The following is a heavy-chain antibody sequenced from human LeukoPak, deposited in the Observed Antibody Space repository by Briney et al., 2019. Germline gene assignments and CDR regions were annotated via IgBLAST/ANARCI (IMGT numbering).Heavy chain of an antibody. V-gene: IGHV3-7*01. Sequence: PGGSLRLTCAAFGFSFGGSWMSWLRQAPGKGLEWVANIEQDEREIFYADSVKGRFTISRENARNSLYLQMNSLRAGDTAVYYCARAVPMARGVNYYDYWGQGTLVTVSS. CDR1: GFSFGGSW. J-gene: IGHJ4*02. CDR2: IEQDEREI. CDR3: ARAVPMARGVNYYDY. D-gene: IGHD3-10*01.